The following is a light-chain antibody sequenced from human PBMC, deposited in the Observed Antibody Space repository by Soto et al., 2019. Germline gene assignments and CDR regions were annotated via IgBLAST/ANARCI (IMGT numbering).Light chain of an antibody. V-gene: IGKV3-11*01. Sequence: IVVTLSPSALSLNTEERATLSCRASQSFSSYLAWYQQKPGQAPRLLIYDASNRATGIPARFSGSGSGTDFTLTISSLEPEDFAVYYCQQRSIWPRTFGQRTKVDI. CDR1: QSFSSY. CDR2: DAS. J-gene: IGKJ1*01. CDR3: QQRSIWPRT.